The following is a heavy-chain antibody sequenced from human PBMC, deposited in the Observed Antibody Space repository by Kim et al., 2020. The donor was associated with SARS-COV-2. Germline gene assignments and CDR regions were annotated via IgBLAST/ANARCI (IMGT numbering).Heavy chain of an antibody. CDR2: IIPIFGTS. J-gene: IGHJ4*02. CDR3: AIYSSGGIFYFDY. Sequence: SVKVSCKASGGTISSYAISWVRQAPGQGLEWMGGIIPIFGTSNYAQKFQGRVTITADESTSTAYMELSSLRSEDTAVYYCAIYSSGGIFYFDYWGQGTLVTGSS. D-gene: IGHD6-19*01. V-gene: IGHV1-69*13. CDR1: GGTISSYA.